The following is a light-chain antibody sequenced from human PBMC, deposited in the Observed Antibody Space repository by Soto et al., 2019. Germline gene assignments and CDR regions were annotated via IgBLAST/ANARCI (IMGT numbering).Light chain of an antibody. V-gene: IGLV2-11*01. CDR3: SLYTSENTYV. CDR1: SSDVGRFEY. CDR2: DIT. J-gene: IGLJ1*01. Sequence: QSALTQPRSVSGSPGQSVTISCTGTSSDVGRFEYVSWYQQHPGEAPKVVVYDITKRPSGVPDRFSGSKSGNTASLTISGLQAADEADYYCSLYTSENTYVFGTGTKVTVL.